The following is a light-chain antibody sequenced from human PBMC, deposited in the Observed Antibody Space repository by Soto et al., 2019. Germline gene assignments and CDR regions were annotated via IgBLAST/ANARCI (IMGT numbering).Light chain of an antibody. J-gene: IGKJ4*01. Sequence: EIVMTQXPATLSVSPGERATLSCRASQSVNSNLAWYQQKPGQAPRLLIYGASTRATGIPARFSGSASGTEFTLTISSLQSEDFAVYYCQQSNDWPLAFGGGTKVEIK. CDR3: QQSNDWPLA. CDR1: QSVNSN. V-gene: IGKV3-15*01. CDR2: GAS.